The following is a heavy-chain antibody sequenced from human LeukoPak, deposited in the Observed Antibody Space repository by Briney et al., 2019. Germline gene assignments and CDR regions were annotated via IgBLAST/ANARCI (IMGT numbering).Heavy chain of an antibody. V-gene: IGHV4-59*01. D-gene: IGHD6-6*01. Sequence: KPPETLSLTCTVSGGSISSYYWSWIRQPPGKGPEWIGYIYYSGSTNYNPSLKSRVTISVDTSKNQFSLKLSSVTAADTAVYYCARSRARDAFDLWGQGTVVTVSS. CDR3: ARSRARDAFDL. CDR2: IYYSGST. J-gene: IGHJ3*01. CDR1: GGSISSYY.